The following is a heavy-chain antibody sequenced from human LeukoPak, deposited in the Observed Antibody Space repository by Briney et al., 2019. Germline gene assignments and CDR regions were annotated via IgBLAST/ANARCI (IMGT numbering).Heavy chain of an antibody. CDR1: GFTFSSYG. Sequence: GRSLRLSCAASGFTFSSYGMHWVRQAPGKGLEWVAVISYDGSNKYYADSVKGRFTISRDNSKSTLCLQMNSLRAEDTAVYYCAKEGFDSWGQGTLVTVSS. V-gene: IGHV3-30*18. CDR2: ISYDGSNK. J-gene: IGHJ4*02. CDR3: AKEGFDS.